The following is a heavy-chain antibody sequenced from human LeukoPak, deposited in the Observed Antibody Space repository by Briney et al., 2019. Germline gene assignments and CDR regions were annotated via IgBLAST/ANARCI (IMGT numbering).Heavy chain of an antibody. CDR1: GGSFSGYY. CDR2: INHSGST. D-gene: IGHD2-15*01. V-gene: IGHV4-34*01. J-gene: IGHJ4*02. CDR3: ARGLSAIVY. Sequence: SETLSLTCAVYGGSFSGYYWSWIRQPPGKGLEWIGEINHSGSTNYNPSLKGRVIISVDTSKNQFSLKLSSVTAADTAVYYCARGLSAIVYWGQGTLVTVSS.